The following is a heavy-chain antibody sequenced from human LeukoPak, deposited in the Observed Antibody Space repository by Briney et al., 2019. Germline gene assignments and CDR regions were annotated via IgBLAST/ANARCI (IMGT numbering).Heavy chain of an antibody. D-gene: IGHD6-6*01. CDR1: GVSISSGDYY. CDR2: IYTSGST. V-gene: IGHV4-61*02. CDR3: AREGGYSSWSSAALYNWFDP. Sequence: SETLSLTCAVSGVSISSGDYYWSWIRQPAGKGLEWIGRIYTSGSTNYNPSLKSRVTMSVDTSKNQFSLKLSPVTAADTAVYYCAREGGYSSWSSAALYNWFDPWGQGTLVTVSS. J-gene: IGHJ5*02.